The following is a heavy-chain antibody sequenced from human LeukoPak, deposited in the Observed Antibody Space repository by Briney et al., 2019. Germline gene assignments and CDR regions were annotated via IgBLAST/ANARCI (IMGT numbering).Heavy chain of an antibody. CDR1: GGSISTYY. V-gene: IGHV4-59*08. CDR3: ARHLRGPTGTYYFDY. D-gene: IGHD1-14*01. J-gene: IGHJ4*02. CDR2: ISYSGSA. Sequence: SETLSLTCTVSGGSISTYYWSWIRQPPGKGLEWIGYISYSGSANYNPSLKSRITISVDTPKNQFSLKLSSVTAADTAVYYCARHLRGPTGTYYFDYWGQGTLVTFSS.